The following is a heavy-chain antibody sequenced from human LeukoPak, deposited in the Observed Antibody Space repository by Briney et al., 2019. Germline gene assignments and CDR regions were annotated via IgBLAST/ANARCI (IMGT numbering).Heavy chain of an antibody. Sequence: GASVKVSCKASGYTFTSYGISWVRQAPGQGLEWMGWISAYNGNTNYAQKLQGRVTMTTDTSTSTAYMELRSLRSDDTAVYYCARVIRIEQWLVHDNWFDPWGQGTLVSVSS. D-gene: IGHD6-19*01. J-gene: IGHJ5*02. CDR3: ARVIRIEQWLVHDNWFDP. CDR1: GYTFTSYG. CDR2: ISAYNGNT. V-gene: IGHV1-18*01.